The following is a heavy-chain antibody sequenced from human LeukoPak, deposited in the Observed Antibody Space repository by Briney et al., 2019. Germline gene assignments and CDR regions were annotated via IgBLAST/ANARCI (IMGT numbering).Heavy chain of an antibody. Sequence: ASVKVSCKASGGTFSSYAISWVRQAPGQGLELVGGIIPSFGTANYAQKFQGRVTITADESTSTAYMELSSLRSEATAVYYCARVVIIGGLWVDYWGQGTLVTVSS. CDR2: IIPSFGTA. CDR1: GGTFSSYA. J-gene: IGHJ4*02. D-gene: IGHD3-3*01. CDR3: ARVVIIGGLWVDY. V-gene: IGHV1-69*13.